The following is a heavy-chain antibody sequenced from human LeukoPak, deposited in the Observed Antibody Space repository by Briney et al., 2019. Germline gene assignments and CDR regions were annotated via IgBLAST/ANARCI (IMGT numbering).Heavy chain of an antibody. Sequence: PSETLSLTCAVYGGSFSGYYWSWIRQPPGKGLEWIGEINHSGSTNYNPSLKSRVTISVDTSKNQFSLKLSSVTAADTAVYYCARKRGVRQPFDYWGQGTLVTVSS. V-gene: IGHV4-34*01. CDR2: INHSGST. J-gene: IGHJ4*02. CDR1: GGSFSGYY. CDR3: ARKRGVRQPFDY. D-gene: IGHD3-10*01.